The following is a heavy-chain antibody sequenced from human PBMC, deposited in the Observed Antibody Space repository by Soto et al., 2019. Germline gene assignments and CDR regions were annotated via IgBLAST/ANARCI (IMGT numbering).Heavy chain of an antibody. V-gene: IGHV4-59*01. J-gene: IGHJ4*02. Sequence: QVQLQESGPGLVKPSETLSLTCTVSGGSISSYYWSWIRQPPGKGLEWIGYIYYSGSTNYNPSLKSRVTISVYTAKNQFSLKLSSVTAADTAVYYCARGGCSSTSCPIDYWGQGTLVTVSS. CDR3: ARGGCSSTSCPIDY. D-gene: IGHD2-2*01. CDR1: GGSISSYY. CDR2: IYYSGST.